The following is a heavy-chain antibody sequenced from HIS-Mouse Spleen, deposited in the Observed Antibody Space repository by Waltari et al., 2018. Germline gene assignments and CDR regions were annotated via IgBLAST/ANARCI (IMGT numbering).Heavy chain of an antibody. Sequence: QLQLQESGPGLVKPSETLSLTCTVSGGSISSSSYYWGWIRQPPGKGLEWLGSSYSSGRTYYNPSLKSRVTISVDTSKNQFALKLSSVTAADTAVYYCAREIPYSSSWYDWYFDLWGRGTLVTVSS. V-gene: IGHV4-39*07. CDR1: GGSISSSSYY. CDR2: SYSSGRT. CDR3: AREIPYSSSWYDWYFDL. J-gene: IGHJ2*01. D-gene: IGHD6-13*01.